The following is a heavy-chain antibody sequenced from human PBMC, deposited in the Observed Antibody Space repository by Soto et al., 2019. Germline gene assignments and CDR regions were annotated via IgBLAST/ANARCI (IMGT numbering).Heavy chain of an antibody. CDR1: GFTFSSYA. Sequence: VGSLRLSCAASGFTFSSYAMSWVRQAPGKGLEWVSAISGSGGSTYYADSVKGRFTISRDNSKNTLYLQMNSLRAEDTAVYYCAKDQVRLEYYYYGMDVWGQGTTVTVSS. J-gene: IGHJ6*02. D-gene: IGHD1-1*01. CDR3: AKDQVRLEYYYYGMDV. CDR2: ISGSGGST. V-gene: IGHV3-23*01.